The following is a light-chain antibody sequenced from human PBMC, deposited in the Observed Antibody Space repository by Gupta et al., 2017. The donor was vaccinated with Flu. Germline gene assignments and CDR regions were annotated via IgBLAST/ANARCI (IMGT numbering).Light chain of an antibody. Sequence: LTPPPPVSGYAGPTAHSSCSGSQLGDKFISWFQQKPGQSTVLVIYEDSKRPAWIPERFSGSNSGTTASLTISGTQTVDDAYYCWQAWDSAASVFGTGTKVTVL. J-gene: IGLJ1*01. V-gene: IGLV3-1*01. CDR3: QAWDSAASV. CDR2: EDS. CDR1: QLGDKF.